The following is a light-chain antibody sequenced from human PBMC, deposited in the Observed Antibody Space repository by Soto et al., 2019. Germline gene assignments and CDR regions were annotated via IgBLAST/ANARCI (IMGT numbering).Light chain of an antibody. CDR1: QSISSW. J-gene: IGKJ4*01. CDR3: QQYNSYSRLT. Sequence: QMSQSVSALSASVGDRVTITCRASQSISSWLAWYQQKPGKAPKLLIYDASSLESGVPSRFSGSGSGTEFTLTISSLQPDDFATYYCQQYNSYSRLTFGGGTKVDI. CDR2: DAS. V-gene: IGKV1-5*01.